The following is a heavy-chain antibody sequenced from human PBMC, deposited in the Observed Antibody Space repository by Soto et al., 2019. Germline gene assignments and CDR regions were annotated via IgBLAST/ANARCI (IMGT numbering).Heavy chain of an antibody. J-gene: IGHJ3*02. CDR2: INPNSGGT. CDR3: ARLYSSGYLDAFAI. Sequence: GASVKVSCKASGYTFTGYYMHWVRQAPGQGLEWMGWINPNSGGTNYAQKFQGWVTMTRDTSISTAYMELSRLRSDDTAVYYCARLYSSGYLDAFAIWGQGTMVTVSS. D-gene: IGHD3-22*01. CDR1: GYTFTGYY. V-gene: IGHV1-2*04.